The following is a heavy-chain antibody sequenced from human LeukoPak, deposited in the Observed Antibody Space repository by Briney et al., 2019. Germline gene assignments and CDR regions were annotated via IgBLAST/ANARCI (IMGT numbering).Heavy chain of an antibody. D-gene: IGHD3-10*01. CDR3: AKVSMVRGVISEGFDY. V-gene: IGHV3-23*01. CDR2: ISGSGGST. CDR1: GFTFSNYA. J-gene: IGHJ4*02. Sequence: GGSLRLSCTASGFTFSNYAMSWVRQAPGKGLEWVSAISGSGGSTYYADSVKGRFTISRDNSKNTLYLQMNSLRAEDTAVYYCAKVSMVRGVISEGFDYWGQGTLVTVSS.